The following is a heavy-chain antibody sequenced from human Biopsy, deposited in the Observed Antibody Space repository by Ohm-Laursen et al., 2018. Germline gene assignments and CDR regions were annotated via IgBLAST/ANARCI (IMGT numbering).Heavy chain of an antibody. D-gene: IGHD3-9*01. CDR3: ATKLTGYFHH. Sequence: GASVKVSCKAPGGTFSNYGVNWVRQAPGQGLGWLGGNIPILGTGNYAQKFRDRVTVAADTSTSTATMELRSLRSDDTAVYYCATKLTGYFHHWGQGTLVIVSS. V-gene: IGHV1-69*06. CDR1: GGTFSNYG. J-gene: IGHJ1*01. CDR2: NIPILGTG.